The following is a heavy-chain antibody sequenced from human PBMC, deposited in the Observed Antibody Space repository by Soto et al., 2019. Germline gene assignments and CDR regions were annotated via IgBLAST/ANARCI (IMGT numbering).Heavy chain of an antibody. CDR1: GYTFTSYA. CDR3: ASHFYDILTGYAPDYYYYGMDV. J-gene: IGHJ6*02. D-gene: IGHD3-9*01. V-gene: IGHV1-3*01. CDR2: INAGNGNT. Sequence: QVQLVQSGAEVKKPGASVKVSCKASGYTFTSYAMHWVRQAPGQRLEWMGWINAGNGNTKYSQKFQGRVTITRDTSASTAYMELSSLRSEDTAVYYCASHFYDILTGYAPDYYYYGMDVWGQGTMVTVSS.